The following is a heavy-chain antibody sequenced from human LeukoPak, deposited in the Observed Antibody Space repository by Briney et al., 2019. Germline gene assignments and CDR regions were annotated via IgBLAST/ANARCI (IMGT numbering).Heavy chain of an antibody. Sequence: SETLSLTCTVSGGSISSYYWSWIRQPPGKGLEWIGYIYYSGSTNYNPSLKRRVTISVDTSKHQFSLKLSSVTAADTAVYYCARHEDSAIIDYWGQGTLVTVSS. V-gene: IGHV4-59*08. CDR3: ARHEDSAIIDY. D-gene: IGHD1-26*01. J-gene: IGHJ4*02. CDR1: GGSISSYY. CDR2: IYYSGST.